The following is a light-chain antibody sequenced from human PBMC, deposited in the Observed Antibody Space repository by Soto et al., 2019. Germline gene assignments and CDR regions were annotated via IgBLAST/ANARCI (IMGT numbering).Light chain of an antibody. V-gene: IGLV2-11*01. CDR1: SSDDGDYNY. Sequence: QSALTQPRSVSWSPGQSVTISCTGTSSDDGDYNYVSWYQQYPGKAPKLVIYDVSKRPSGVPDRFSGSKSGNTASLTISGLQAEDEADYYCCSFAGSYTFWVFGGGTKLTVL. J-gene: IGLJ3*02. CDR3: CSFAGSYTFWV. CDR2: DVS.